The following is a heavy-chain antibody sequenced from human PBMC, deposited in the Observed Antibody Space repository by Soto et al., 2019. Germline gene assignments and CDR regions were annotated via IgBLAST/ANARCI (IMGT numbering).Heavy chain of an antibody. V-gene: IGHV3-9*01. J-gene: IGHJ4*02. D-gene: IGHD3-10*01. CDR2: ITWNSGRI. Sequence: EVQLVESGGGLIQPDRSLRLSCVASGFTFDDYAMHWVRLVPGKGLEWVSYITWNSGRIDYADSVKGRFIISRDNAKQSLYLMMNGLRPADTALYYCAKGGYASGTYSYFDSWGQGTVVTVSS. CDR1: GFTFDDYA. CDR3: AKGGYASGTYSYFDS.